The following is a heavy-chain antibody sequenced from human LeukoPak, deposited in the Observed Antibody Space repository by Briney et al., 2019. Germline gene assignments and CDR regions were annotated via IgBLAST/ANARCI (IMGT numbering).Heavy chain of an antibody. Sequence: GASVKVSCKASGYTFTSYSISWVRQAPGQGLEWLGWVRGYNGDTNYAQEIQGRVSMTTDTSTTTAYMELRSLTSDDTAVYYCARDGSRKDSTLFDYWGQGTLVIVSS. J-gene: IGHJ4*02. CDR1: GYTFTSYS. D-gene: IGHD6-13*01. V-gene: IGHV1-18*01. CDR2: VRGYNGDT. CDR3: ARDGSRKDSTLFDY.